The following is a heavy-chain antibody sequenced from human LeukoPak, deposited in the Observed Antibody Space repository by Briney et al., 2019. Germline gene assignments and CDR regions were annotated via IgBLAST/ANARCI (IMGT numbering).Heavy chain of an antibody. V-gene: IGHV4-39*07. CDR1: GGSISSGSYY. J-gene: IGHJ4*02. CDR3: ARGQVEMVVAATLQPSFDY. CDR2: INHSGST. Sequence: SETLSLTCTVSGGSISSGSYYWSWIRQPPGKGLEWIGEINHSGSTNYNPSLKSRVTISVDTSKNQFSLKLSSVTAADTAVYYCARGQVEMVVAATLQPSFDYWGQGTLVTVSS. D-gene: IGHD2-15*01.